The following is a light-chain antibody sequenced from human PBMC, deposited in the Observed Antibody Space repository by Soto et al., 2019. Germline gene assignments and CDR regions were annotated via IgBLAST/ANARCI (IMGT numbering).Light chain of an antibody. V-gene: IGKV1-5*03. CDR3: QQYNSYPRT. Sequence: DIQMTQSPSTLSASVGDRVTITWRARQSISSWLAWYQQKPGKAPKLLIYKASSLESGVPSRFSGSGSGTEFTLTISSLQPDDFATYYCQQYNSYPRTFGQGTKGDIK. J-gene: IGKJ1*01. CDR1: QSISSW. CDR2: KAS.